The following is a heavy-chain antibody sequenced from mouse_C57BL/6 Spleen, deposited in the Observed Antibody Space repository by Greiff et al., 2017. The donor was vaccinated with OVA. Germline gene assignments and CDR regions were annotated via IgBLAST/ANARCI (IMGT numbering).Heavy chain of an antibody. CDR1: GYTFTSYW. D-gene: IGHD1-1*01. J-gene: IGHJ1*03. CDR2: IHPNSGST. Sequence: QVQLQQPGAELVKPGASVKLSCKASGYTFTSYWMHWVKQRPGQGLEWIGMIHPNSGSTNYNEKFKGKATMTVDKSSSTAYMQLSVLTSEDSAVYYCAEGDGNYDVWGTGTTVTVSS. V-gene: IGHV1-64*01. CDR3: AEGDGNYDV.